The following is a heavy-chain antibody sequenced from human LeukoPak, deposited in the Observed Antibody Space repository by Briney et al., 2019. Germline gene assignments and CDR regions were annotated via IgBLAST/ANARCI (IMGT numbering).Heavy chain of an antibody. CDR2: INPGGGST. CDR3: ARDLASRYDFLTGSVYAVNAFDI. Sequence: GASVKVSCKASGYTFTSYYIHWVRQAPGQGLEWMGMINPGGGSTSNAQKFQGRGTMTRDTSTNTVYMELSSLRSEDTAVYYCARDLASRYDFLTGSVYAVNAFDIWGQGTMVTVSS. V-gene: IGHV1-46*01. J-gene: IGHJ3*02. D-gene: IGHD3-9*01. CDR1: GYTFTSYY.